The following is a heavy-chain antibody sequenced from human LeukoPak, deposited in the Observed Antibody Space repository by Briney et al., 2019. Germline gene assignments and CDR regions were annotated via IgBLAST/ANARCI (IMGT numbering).Heavy chain of an antibody. CDR1: GFTFSSYG. V-gene: IGHV3-30*03. Sequence: GGSLRLSCAASGFTFSSYGMHWVRQAPGRGLEWVAVISFDGSNKYYADSVKGRFTISRDNAKNSLYLQMNSLRAGDTAVYYCARGLGPHYWGQGTLVTVSS. CDR2: ISFDGSNK. J-gene: IGHJ4*02. D-gene: IGHD3-16*01. CDR3: ARGLGPHY.